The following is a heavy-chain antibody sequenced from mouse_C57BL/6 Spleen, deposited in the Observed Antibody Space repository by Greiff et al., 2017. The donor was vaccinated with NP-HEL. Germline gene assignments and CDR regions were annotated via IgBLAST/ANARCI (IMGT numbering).Heavy chain of an antibody. CDR1: GISITTGNYR. Sequence: EVQLVESGPGLVKPSQTVFLTCTVTGISITTGNYRWSWIRQFPGNKLEWIGYIYYSGTITYNPSLTSRTTITRDTPKNQLFLEMNSLTAEDTATYYCARDLTGKGLGYFDVWGTGTTVTVSS. CDR2: IYYSGTI. CDR3: ARDLTGKGLGYFDV. V-gene: IGHV3-5*01. D-gene: IGHD4-1*01. J-gene: IGHJ1*03.